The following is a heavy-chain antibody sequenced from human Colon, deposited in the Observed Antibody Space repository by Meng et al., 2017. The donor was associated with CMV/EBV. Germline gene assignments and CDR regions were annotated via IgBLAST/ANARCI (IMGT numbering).Heavy chain of an antibody. CDR2: INHSGST. V-gene: IGHV4-34*01. D-gene: IGHD2-2*02. CDR1: GGSISGYY. CDR3: ARHGYCSSTSCYTGSYLWYYYYGMDV. Sequence: SETLSLTCSVSGGSISGYYWSWIRQPPGKGLEWIGEINHSGSTNYNPSLKSRVTISVDTSKNQFSLKLRSVTAADTAVYYCARHGYCSSTSCYTGSYLWYYYYGMDVWGQGTTVTVSS. J-gene: IGHJ6*02.